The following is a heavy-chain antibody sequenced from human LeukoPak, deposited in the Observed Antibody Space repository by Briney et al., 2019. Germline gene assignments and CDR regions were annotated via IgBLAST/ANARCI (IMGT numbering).Heavy chain of an antibody. Sequence: EASVKVSCKASGYTFTSYDINWVRQATGQGLEWMGWMNPNSGNTGYAQKFQGRVTMTRNTSISTAYMELSSLRSEDTAVYYCARGLGVVVPAATAPGDWGQGTLVTVSS. J-gene: IGHJ4*02. CDR2: MNPNSGNT. CDR3: ARGLGVVVPAATAPGD. CDR1: GYTFTSYD. V-gene: IGHV1-8*01. D-gene: IGHD2-2*01.